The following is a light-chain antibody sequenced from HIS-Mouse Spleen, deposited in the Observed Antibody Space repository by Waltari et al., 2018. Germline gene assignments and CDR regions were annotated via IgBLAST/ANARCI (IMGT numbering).Light chain of an antibody. CDR1: ALPTKY. V-gene: IGLV3-10*01. CDR2: EDS. CDR3: YSTDSSGNHRV. J-gene: IGLJ2*01. Sequence: SYELTQPPSVSVSPGQTAQITCSGDALPTKYAYWYQQKSGQAPVLVIYEDSKRPSGIPERFSGSSSGTMATLTISGAQVEDEADYYCYSTDSSGNHRVFGGGTKLTVL.